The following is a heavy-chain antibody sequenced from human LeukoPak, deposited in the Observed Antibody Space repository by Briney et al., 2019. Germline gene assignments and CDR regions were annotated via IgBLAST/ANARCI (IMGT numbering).Heavy chain of an antibody. CDR1: GFTFSSYA. V-gene: IGHV3-23*01. J-gene: IGHJ5*02. CDR2: ISGSGGST. D-gene: IGHD2-15*01. CDR3: ANSGSGGSFFPNWFDP. Sequence: PGGSLRLSCAASGFTFSSYAMSWVRQAPGKGLEWVSAISGSGGSTYYADSVKGRFTISRDNAKNSLYLQMNSLRAEDTAVYYCANSGSGGSFFPNWFDPWGQGALVTVSS.